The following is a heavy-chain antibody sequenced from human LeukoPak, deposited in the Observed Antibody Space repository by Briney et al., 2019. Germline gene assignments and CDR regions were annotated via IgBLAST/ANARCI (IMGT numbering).Heavy chain of an antibody. J-gene: IGHJ5*02. Sequence: SETLSLTCTVSGGSISSYYWSWIRQPPGKGLEWIGYIYYSGSTNYNPSLKSRVTISVDTSKNQFSLKLSSVTAADTAVYYCARGRDLTYYYGSGSYYNLGWFDPWGQGTLVTVSS. CDR3: ARGRDLTYYYGSGSYYNLGWFDP. V-gene: IGHV4-59*12. CDR2: IYYSGST. D-gene: IGHD3-10*01. CDR1: GGSISSYY.